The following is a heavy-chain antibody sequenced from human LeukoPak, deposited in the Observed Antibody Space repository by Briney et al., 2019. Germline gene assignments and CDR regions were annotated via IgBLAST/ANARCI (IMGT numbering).Heavy chain of an antibody. CDR3: AKDHTRGLWFGELLSSGFDY. Sequence: PGGSLRLSCAASGFTFSSSWMHWVRQAPGKGLVWVSRINSDGSGTTYADSVKGRFTISRDNSKNTLYLQMNSLRAEDTAVYYCAKDHTRGLWFGELLSSGFDYWGQGTLVTVSS. CDR1: GFTFSSSW. V-gene: IGHV3-74*01. J-gene: IGHJ4*02. D-gene: IGHD3-10*01. CDR2: INSDGSGT.